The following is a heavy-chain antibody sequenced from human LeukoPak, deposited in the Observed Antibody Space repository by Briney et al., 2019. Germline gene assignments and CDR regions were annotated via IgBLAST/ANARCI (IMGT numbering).Heavy chain of an antibody. CDR3: AKEVGTFTLDY. CDR2: ISYDGSDK. V-gene: IGHV3-30*18. J-gene: IGHJ4*02. CDR1: GFTFSSYA. Sequence: GGSLRLSCAASGFTFSSYAMHWVRQAPGKGLEWVTVISYDGSDKYYADSVKGRFTISRDNSRNTLYLQMNSLRVEDTAVYYCAKEVGTFTLDYWGQGTLVTVSS. D-gene: IGHD1-26*01.